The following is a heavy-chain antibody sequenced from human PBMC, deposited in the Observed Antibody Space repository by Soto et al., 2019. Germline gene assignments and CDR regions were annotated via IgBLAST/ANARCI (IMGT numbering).Heavy chain of an antibody. CDR2: IIPIFGTA. V-gene: IGHV1-69*13. CDR3: ARGWGQLVRYSYWFDP. D-gene: IGHD6-6*01. Sequence: SVKVSCKACGCTFRSYAISWVRQAPGQGLEWMGGIIPIFGTANYAQKFQGRVTITADESTSTAYMELSSLRSEDTAVYYCARGWGQLVRYSYWFDPWGQGTLVTVSS. J-gene: IGHJ5*02. CDR1: GCTFRSYA.